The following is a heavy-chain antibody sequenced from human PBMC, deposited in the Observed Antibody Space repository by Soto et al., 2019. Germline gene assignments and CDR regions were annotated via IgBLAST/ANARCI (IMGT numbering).Heavy chain of an antibody. V-gene: IGHV5-10-1*01. CDR3: ARHQEGFLEWLFDY. CDR1: GYSFTSYW. J-gene: IGHJ4*02. CDR2: IDPSDSYT. Sequence: GESLKISCQGSGYSFTSYWISWVRQMPGKVLEWMGRIDPSDSYTNYSPSFQGHVTISADKSISTAYLQWSSLKASDTAMYYCARHQEGFLEWLFDYWGQGTLVTVSS. D-gene: IGHD3-3*01.